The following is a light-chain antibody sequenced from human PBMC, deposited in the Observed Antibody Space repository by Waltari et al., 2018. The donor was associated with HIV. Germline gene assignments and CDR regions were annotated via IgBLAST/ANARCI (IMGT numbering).Light chain of an antibody. CDR1: SSDIGTYYL. Sequence: QSALTQPASVSGSPGQSITISCNGNSSDIGTYYLVSWYRQHPGKAPQLLIYEVNKRPSGVSNRFSGSKSDTTASLTISGLQAEDEALYSCSSYADNDTLVFGGGTQVAVL. V-gene: IGLV2-23*02. CDR2: EVN. J-gene: IGLJ2*01. CDR3: SSYADNDTLV.